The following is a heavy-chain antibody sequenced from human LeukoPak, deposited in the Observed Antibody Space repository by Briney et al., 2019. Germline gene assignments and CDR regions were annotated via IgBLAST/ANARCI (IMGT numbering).Heavy chain of an antibody. D-gene: IGHD6-19*01. CDR1: GFTFSDYY. Sequence: MPGGSLRLSCAASGFTFSDYYMSWIRQAPGKVLEWVSYIASSGNIIYYADSVKGRFSISRDNAKNSLYLEMNSLRAEDTAVYYCARDRESEWLVHYYYYYGMDVWGQGTTVTVSS. V-gene: IGHV3-11*01. J-gene: IGHJ6*02. CDR3: ARDRESEWLVHYYYYYGMDV. CDR2: IASSGNII.